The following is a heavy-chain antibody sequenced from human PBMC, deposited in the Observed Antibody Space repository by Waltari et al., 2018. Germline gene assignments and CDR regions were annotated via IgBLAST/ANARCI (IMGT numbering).Heavy chain of an antibody. Sequence: QVQLVESGGGVVQPGGSLRLSCAASGFTFSSYGMHWVRQAPGKGLEWVAFIWYDGSNKYYADSVKGRFTISRDNSKNTLYLQMNSLRAEDTAVYYCAKAHRTSSPFDYWGQGTLVTVSS. D-gene: IGHD6-13*01. CDR1: GFTFSSYG. CDR2: IWYDGSNK. J-gene: IGHJ4*02. CDR3: AKAHRTSSPFDY. V-gene: IGHV3-30*02.